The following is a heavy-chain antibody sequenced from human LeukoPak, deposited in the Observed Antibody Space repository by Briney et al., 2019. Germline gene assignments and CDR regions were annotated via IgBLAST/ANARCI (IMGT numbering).Heavy chain of an antibody. CDR3: ARGLPWGQNSLYGMDV. V-gene: IGHV1-18*01. D-gene: IGHD7-27*01. CDR1: GYTFTSYG. J-gene: IGHJ6*02. CDR2: ISAYNGNT. Sequence: GSSVKVSCKPSGYTFTSYGVSWVRQAPGQGLEWMGGISAYNGNTNYAQKVQARVTMTRDTSTSTAYMELRSLRSDDTAVYYCARGLPWGQNSLYGMDVWGQGTTVTVSS.